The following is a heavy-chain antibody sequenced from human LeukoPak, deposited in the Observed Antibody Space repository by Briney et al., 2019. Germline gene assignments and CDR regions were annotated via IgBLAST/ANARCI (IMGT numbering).Heavy chain of an antibody. D-gene: IGHD5/OR15-5a*01. CDR1: GFTFSSYN. Sequence: PGRSLRLSCAASGFTFSSYNMNWVRQAPGKGLEWVSSISGSSSYIYYADSLKGRFTISRDNAKNSLYLQMNSLRAEDTAVYYCATSTWSTYYFDCWGQGTLVTVSS. CDR2: ISGSSSYI. V-gene: IGHV3-21*01. CDR3: ATSTWSTYYFDC. J-gene: IGHJ4*02.